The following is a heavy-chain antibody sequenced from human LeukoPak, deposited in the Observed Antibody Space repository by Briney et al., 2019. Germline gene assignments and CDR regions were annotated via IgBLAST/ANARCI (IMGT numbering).Heavy chain of an antibody. Sequence: TGGSLRLSCAVSGFTFSTYAMSWVRQAPGKGLEWVSGISGSGGSTYYADSVKGRFTISRDNSKNTMYLQMNSLRAEDAAVYYCAKAMSDPMHYYGSSAGGSFDYWGQGSLVTVSS. D-gene: IGHD3-22*01. V-gene: IGHV3-23*01. J-gene: IGHJ4*02. CDR2: ISGSGGST. CDR3: AKAMSDPMHYYGSSAGGSFDY. CDR1: GFTFSTYA.